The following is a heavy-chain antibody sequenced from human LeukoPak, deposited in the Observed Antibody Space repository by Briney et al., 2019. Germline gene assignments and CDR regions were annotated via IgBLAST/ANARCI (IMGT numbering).Heavy chain of an antibody. CDR3: ARDDGFSCYSY. CDR1: GFTFSSYW. Sequence: GGSLRLSCAASGFTFSSYWMTWVRQAPGKGLEWVANMNLDGSEKYYVDSVKGRFIISRDNAKNSLFLQMNSLIAEDTAVYYCARDDGFSCYSYWGQGTLVTVSS. D-gene: IGHD3/OR15-3a*01. J-gene: IGHJ4*02. V-gene: IGHV3-7*01. CDR2: MNLDGSEK.